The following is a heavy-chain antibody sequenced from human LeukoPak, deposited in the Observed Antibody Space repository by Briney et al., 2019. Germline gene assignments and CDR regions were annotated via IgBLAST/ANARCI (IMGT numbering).Heavy chain of an antibody. J-gene: IGHJ4*02. CDR1: GGSISSSSYY. CDR2: IYYSGST. V-gene: IGHV4-39*01. CDR3: ARQWTTVTDY. Sequence: PSETLSLTCTVSGGSISSSSYYWGWLRQPPGKGLEWIGSIYYSGSTYYNPSLKSRVTISVDTSKNQFSLKLSSVTAADTAVYYCARQWTTVTDYWGQGTLVTVSS. D-gene: IGHD4-11*01.